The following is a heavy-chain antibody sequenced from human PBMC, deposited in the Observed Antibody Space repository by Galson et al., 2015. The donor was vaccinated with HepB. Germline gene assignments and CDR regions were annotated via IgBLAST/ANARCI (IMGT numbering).Heavy chain of an antibody. D-gene: IGHD1-14*01. CDR2: ITGNGVTT. V-gene: IGHV3-23*01. CDR1: GVIFSNYA. CDR3: ARRNTYFDS. Sequence: SLRLSCAASGVIFSNYAIVWVRQAPGKGLEWVSTITGNGVTTYYADSVKGRLTISRDNSKNTLYLQIDSLRAEDTAVYYCARRNTYFDSWGQGTLVTVSS. J-gene: IGHJ4*02.